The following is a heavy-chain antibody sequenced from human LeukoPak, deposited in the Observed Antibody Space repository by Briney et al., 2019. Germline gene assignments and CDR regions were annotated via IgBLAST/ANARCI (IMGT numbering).Heavy chain of an antibody. D-gene: IGHD3-9*01. J-gene: IGHJ4*02. CDR3: ASYDILTGSDY. Sequence: GGSLRLSCAASGFTFSSYDMHWVRQATGKGLEWVSAIGTAGDTYYPGSVKGRFTISRENAKNSLYLQMNSLRAGDTAVYYCASYDILTGSDYWGQGTLVTVSS. V-gene: IGHV3-13*01. CDR2: IGTAGDT. CDR1: GFTFSSYD.